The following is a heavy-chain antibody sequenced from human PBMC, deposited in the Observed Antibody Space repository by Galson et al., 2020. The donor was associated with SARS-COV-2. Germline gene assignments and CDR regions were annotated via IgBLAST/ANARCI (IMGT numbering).Heavy chain of an antibody. CDR2: ISSSGNTI. CDR3: AREVRSSNNDAFDI. J-gene: IGHJ3*02. Sequence: GGSLRLSCAASGFTFSDYYMSWIRQAPGKGLEWVSYISSSGNTIYYADSVKGRFTMSRDNAKNSLYLQMNSLRAEDTAVYYCAREVRSSNNDAFDIWGQGTMVTVSS. V-gene: IGHV3-11*04. D-gene: IGHD6-13*01. CDR1: GFTFSDYY.